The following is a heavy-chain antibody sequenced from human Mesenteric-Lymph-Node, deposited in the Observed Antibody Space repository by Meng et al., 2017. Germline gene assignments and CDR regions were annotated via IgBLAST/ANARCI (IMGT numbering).Heavy chain of an antibody. CDR2: IYYSGST. D-gene: IGHD3-22*01. Sequence: QVQLQEAGPGLVKPSQTLSLTCTVSGGSISSGDYYWSWIRQPPGKGLEWIGYIYYSGSTYYNPSLKSRVTISVDTSKNQFSLKLSSVTAADTAVYYCARGYYDSSGYGYWYFDLWGRGTLVTVSS. J-gene: IGHJ2*01. CDR1: GGSISSGDYY. V-gene: IGHV4-30-4*01. CDR3: ARGYYDSSGYGYWYFDL.